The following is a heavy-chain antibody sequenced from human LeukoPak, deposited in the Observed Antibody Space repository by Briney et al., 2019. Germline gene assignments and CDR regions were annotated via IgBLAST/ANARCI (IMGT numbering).Heavy chain of an antibody. J-gene: IGHJ4*02. CDR1: GFTVSNNY. V-gene: IGHV3-66*01. CDR2: IYGGGST. Sequence: GGSLRLSCAASGFTVSNNYMSWVRQAPGQGLEWVSVIYGGGSTFYADSVKGRFTISRDNSQNTQYLQMNSLRAEDTALYYCARDRYYDTSGYLYNDYWGQGTLVTVSS. CDR3: ARDRYYDTSGYLYNDY. D-gene: IGHD3-22*01.